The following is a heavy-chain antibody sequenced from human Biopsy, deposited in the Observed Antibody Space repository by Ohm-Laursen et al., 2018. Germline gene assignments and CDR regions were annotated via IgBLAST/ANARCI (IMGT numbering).Heavy chain of an antibody. J-gene: IGHJ3*02. CDR2: IFYDGSNT. D-gene: IGHD3-22*01. Sequence: SLRLSCSASGFTFNDYGMQWVRQAPGKGLEWVAFIFYDGSNTYYADSVRGRFTISRDNAKNTLYLQMTSLRAEDTAFYYCARDDTSGGVAFDIWGRGTMVTVSS. CDR1: GFTFNDYG. CDR3: ARDDTSGGVAFDI. V-gene: IGHV3-33*08.